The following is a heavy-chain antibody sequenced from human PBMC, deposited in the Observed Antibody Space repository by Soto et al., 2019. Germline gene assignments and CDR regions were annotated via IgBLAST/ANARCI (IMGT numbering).Heavy chain of an antibody. J-gene: IGHJ3*02. V-gene: IGHV3-23*01. CDR2: IGGDGGGT. CDR1: ASTLSNYA. Sequence: PELCLSLPCSPCASTLSNYAMSWLRQAPGKGLEWVTTIGGDGGGTYYADSVKGRLTVSRDNSKNTLYLQMDSLGADDTAVYYCAKDSSSPNRIYDPFKIWRQGAMVTV. CDR3: AKDSSSPNRIYDPFKI. D-gene: IGHD2-2*01.